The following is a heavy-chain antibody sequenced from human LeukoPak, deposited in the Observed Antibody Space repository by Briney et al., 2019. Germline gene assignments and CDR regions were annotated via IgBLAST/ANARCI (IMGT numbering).Heavy chain of an antibody. CDR1: GYTFTSYG. Sequence: ASVKVSCKASGYTFTSYGISWVRRAPGQGLEWMGWISAYNGNTNYAQKLQGRVTMTTDTSTSTAYMELRSLRSDDTAVYYCARIAHSYGNDRATNWFDPWGQGTLVTVSS. V-gene: IGHV1-18*01. D-gene: IGHD5-18*01. J-gene: IGHJ5*02. CDR2: ISAYNGNT. CDR3: ARIAHSYGNDRATNWFDP.